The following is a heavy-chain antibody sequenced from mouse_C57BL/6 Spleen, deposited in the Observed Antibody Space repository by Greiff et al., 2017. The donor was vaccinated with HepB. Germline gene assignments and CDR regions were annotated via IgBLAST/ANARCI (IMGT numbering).Heavy chain of an antibody. CDR2: ISSGGSYT. J-gene: IGHJ4*01. CDR3: ARLFITPYYAMDY. Sequence: EVKVVESGGDLVKPGGSLKLSCAASGFTFSSYGMSWVRQTPDKRLEWVATISSGGSYTYYPDSVKGRFTISRDNAKNTLYLQMSSLKSEDTAMYYCARLFITPYYAMDYWGQGTSVTVSS. CDR1: GFTFSSYG. V-gene: IGHV5-6*01. D-gene: IGHD1-1*01.